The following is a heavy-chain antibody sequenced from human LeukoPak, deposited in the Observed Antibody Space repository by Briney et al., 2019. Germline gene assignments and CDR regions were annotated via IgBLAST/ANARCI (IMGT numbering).Heavy chain of an antibody. D-gene: IGHD6-19*01. Sequence: GGSLRLSCAASGFTFSSYEMNWVRQAPGKGLGWVSYISSSGSTIYYADSVKGRFTISRDNAKNSLYLQMNSLRAEDTAVYYCAREGIAVAGPFYYYGMDVWGQGTTVTVSS. V-gene: IGHV3-48*03. CDR1: GFTFSSYE. J-gene: IGHJ6*02. CDR2: ISSSGSTI. CDR3: AREGIAVAGPFYYYGMDV.